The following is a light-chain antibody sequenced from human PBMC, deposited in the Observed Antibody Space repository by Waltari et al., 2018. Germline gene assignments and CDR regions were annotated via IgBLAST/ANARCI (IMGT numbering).Light chain of an antibody. V-gene: IGLV2-14*01. CDR1: SRDVGGYNS. J-gene: IGLJ3*02. CDR2: YVS. CDR3: SSYTSNNTRV. Sequence: QSALTQPASVSGSPGQSITISFLGTSRDVGGYNSFSWYQQFPDKSPKLMIYYVSKRPSGVSNRFSGSKSGNTASLTISGLQAEDEADYYCSSYTSNNTRVFGGGTKLTVL.